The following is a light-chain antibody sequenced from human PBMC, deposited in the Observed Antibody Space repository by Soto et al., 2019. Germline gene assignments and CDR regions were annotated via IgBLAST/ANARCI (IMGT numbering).Light chain of an antibody. CDR1: QSISNSY. V-gene: IGKV3-20*01. CDR3: QQYGNSPPYT. Sequence: EIVLTQSPGTLSLSPGERATLSRRASQSISNSYLAWYQQKPGQAPRLLMYGASSRATGIPDRFSGSGSGTDFTLTISRLESEDFAVYYCQQYGNSPPYTFGQGTKLEIK. J-gene: IGKJ2*01. CDR2: GAS.